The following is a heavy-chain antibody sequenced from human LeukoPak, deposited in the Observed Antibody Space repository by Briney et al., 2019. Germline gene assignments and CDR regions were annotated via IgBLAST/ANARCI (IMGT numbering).Heavy chain of an antibody. CDR3: ARPVNYGSGYFDY. CDR1: GYFFTSYW. V-gene: IGHV5-51*01. CDR2: IYPGDSDT. D-gene: IGHD3-10*01. J-gene: IGHJ4*02. Sequence: GESLKISCKGSGYFFTSYWIVWVRQMPGKGLEWMGIIYPGDSDTRYSPSFQGQVTISADKSISTSYLQWSSLKASDTAMYYCARPVNYGSGYFDYWGQGTLVTVSS.